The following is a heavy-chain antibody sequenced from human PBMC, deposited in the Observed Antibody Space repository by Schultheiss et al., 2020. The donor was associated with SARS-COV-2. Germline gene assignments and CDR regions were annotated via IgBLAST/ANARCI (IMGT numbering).Heavy chain of an antibody. Sequence: GESLKISCAASGFTFSNAWMSWVRQAPGKGLEWVGRIKSKTDGGTTDYAAPVKGRFTISRDDSKNTLYLQMNSLKTEDTAVYYCTTDAPRWHLLLWFGETQENWFDPWGQGTLVTVSS. V-gene: IGHV3-15*01. CDR1: GFTFSNAW. D-gene: IGHD3-10*01. CDR3: TTDAPRWHLLLWFGETQENWFDP. CDR2: IKSKTDGGTT. J-gene: IGHJ5*02.